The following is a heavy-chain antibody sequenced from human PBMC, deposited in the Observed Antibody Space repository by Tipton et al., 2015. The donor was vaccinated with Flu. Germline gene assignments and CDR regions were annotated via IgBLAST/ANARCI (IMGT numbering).Heavy chain of an antibody. J-gene: IGHJ6*02. Sequence: SLRLSCAASGFTVSSNYMSWVRQAPGKGLEWVSVIYSGGSTYYADSVKGRFTISRHNSKNTLYLQMNSLRAEDTAVYYCARDRAYYDFWSGYWEYYYYGMDVWGQGTTVTVSS. CDR3: ARDRAYYDFWSGYWEYYYYGMDV. D-gene: IGHD3-3*01. CDR1: GFTVSSNY. CDR2: IYSGGST. V-gene: IGHV3-53*01.